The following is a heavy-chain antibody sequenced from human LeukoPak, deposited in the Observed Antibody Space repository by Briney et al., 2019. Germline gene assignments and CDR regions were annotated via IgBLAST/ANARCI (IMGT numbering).Heavy chain of an antibody. D-gene: IGHD1-26*01. CDR2: FYPEDGET. Sequence: GASVTVSCKVSGYTLTELSMHWVRQAPGKGLEWMGGFYPEDGETIYAQKFQGRVTMTEDTSTDTAYMELSSLRSEDTAVYYCATNGIVGATGWIQNYYYYGMDVWGQGTTVTVSS. CDR1: GYTLTELS. J-gene: IGHJ6*02. CDR3: ATNGIVGATGWIQNYYYYGMDV. V-gene: IGHV1-24*01.